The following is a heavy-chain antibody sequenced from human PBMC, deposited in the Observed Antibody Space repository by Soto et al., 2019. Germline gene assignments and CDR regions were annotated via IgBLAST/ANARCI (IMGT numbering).Heavy chain of an antibody. V-gene: IGHV3-23*01. CDR2: ISGSGGST. J-gene: IGHJ4*02. CDR1: GFTFSSYA. Sequence: GGSLRLSCAASGFTFSSYAMSWVRQAPGKGLEWVSAISGSGGSTYYADSVKGRFTISRDNSKNTLYLQMNSLRAEDTAVYYCAKRGDIVVVPAATYYFDYWGQGTLVTVSS. CDR3: AKRGDIVVVPAATYYFDY. D-gene: IGHD2-2*01.